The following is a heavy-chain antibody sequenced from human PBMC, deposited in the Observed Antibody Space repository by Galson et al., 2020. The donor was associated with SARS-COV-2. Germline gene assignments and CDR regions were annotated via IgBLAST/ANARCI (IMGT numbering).Heavy chain of an antibody. Sequence: ASVKVSCKASGYTFTSYGISWVRQAPGQGLEWMGWISAYNGNTNYAQKLQGRVTMTTDTSTSTAYMELRSLRSDDTAVYYCARDRCYSYGYYYYYGMDVWGQGTTVTVSS. CDR3: ARDRCYSYGYYYYYGMDV. CDR1: GYTFTSYG. J-gene: IGHJ6*02. V-gene: IGHV1-18*04. CDR2: ISAYNGNT. D-gene: IGHD5-18*01.